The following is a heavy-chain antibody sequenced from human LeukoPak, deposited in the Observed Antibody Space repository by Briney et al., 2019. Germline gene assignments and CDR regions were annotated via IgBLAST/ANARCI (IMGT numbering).Heavy chain of an antibody. V-gene: IGHV4-34*01. J-gene: IGHJ5*02. D-gene: IGHD6-25*01. CDR2: INHGGSL. CDR1: GGSLSGYY. CDR3: ARGPPRPRLNWFDP. Sequence: SETLSLTCAVYGGSLSGYYWSWIRQPPGKGLEWIGEINHGGSLNYNPSLKSRVTISVDTSKNQFSLRLSSVTAADTAVYYCARGPPRPRLNWFDPWGRGTLVTVSS.